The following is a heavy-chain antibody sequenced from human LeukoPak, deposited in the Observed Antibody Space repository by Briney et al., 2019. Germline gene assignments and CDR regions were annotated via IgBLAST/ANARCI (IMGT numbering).Heavy chain of an antibody. J-gene: IGHJ4*02. CDR1: GFTVSSNY. D-gene: IGHD5-18*01. CDR3: ARDPQPFDY. CDR2: ISSSSSTI. Sequence: GGSLRLSCAASGFTVSSNYMSWVRQAPGKGLEWVSYISSSSSTIYYADSVKGRFTISRDNAKNSLYLQMNSLRAEDTAVYYCARDPQPFDYWGQGTLVTVSS. V-gene: IGHV3-48*04.